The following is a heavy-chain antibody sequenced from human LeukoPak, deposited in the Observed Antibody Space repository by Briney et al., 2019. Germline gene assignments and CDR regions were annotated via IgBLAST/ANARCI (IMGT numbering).Heavy chain of an antibody. D-gene: IGHD2-15*01. J-gene: IGHJ4*02. CDR3: ARDLSGYSDY. V-gene: IGHV3-74*01. CDR1: GFTLSSYW. Sequence: GGSLRLSCAASGFTLSSYWLHWVRQAPGKRLVWVSRISDADGSITDYADSVRGRFTISRDTAKNTLYLEMNSLGAEDTAVYYCARDLSGYSDYWGQGTLVTVSS. CDR2: ISDADGSIT.